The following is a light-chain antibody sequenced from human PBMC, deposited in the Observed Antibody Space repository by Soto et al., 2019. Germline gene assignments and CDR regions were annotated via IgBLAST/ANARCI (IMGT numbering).Light chain of an antibody. CDR3: LQDFKYPRT. J-gene: IGKJ1*01. CDR2: GTF. Sequence: IQMTQSPSSLSASVGDRVTITCRASQSIRTELGWYQQKPGKAPRLLIYGTFSLQSGVPSRFSGSGSGTDFTLTISSLQPDDFATYYCLQDFKYPRTFGQGTKVEVK. CDR1: QSIRTE. V-gene: IGKV1-6*01.